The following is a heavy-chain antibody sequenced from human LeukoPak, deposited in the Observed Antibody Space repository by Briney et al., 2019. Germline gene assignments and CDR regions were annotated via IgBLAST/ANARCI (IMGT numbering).Heavy chain of an antibody. D-gene: IGHD3-22*01. J-gene: IGHJ4*02. V-gene: IGHV3-49*04. CDR3: GRDYFYASRDYYPAMNF. CDR1: GFTFADYA. Sequence: PGGSLRLSRTTSGFTFADYAMSWVRQAPGKGLEWVGFIRSKAKGGTTQYAASVKGRFTVSRDDSKSIAYLQVNGLKTENTAVYYCGRDYFYASRDYYPAMNFWGQGTLVTVSS. CDR2: IRSKAKGGTT.